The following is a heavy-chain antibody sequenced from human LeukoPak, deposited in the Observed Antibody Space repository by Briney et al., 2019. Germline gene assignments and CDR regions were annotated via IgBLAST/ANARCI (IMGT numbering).Heavy chain of an antibody. D-gene: IGHD3-16*01. CDR2: TYYRFKWYN. J-gene: IGHJ4*02. V-gene: IGHV6-1*01. Sequence: SQTLSLTRAISGYSVSTNIVAWNWTTQSPSRGLEWLGRTYYRFKWYNDYAVCVKSRITINPDTSTNQFSLQLNSATPDDTAVYYCAREDLGAAYFDFWGQGTLVTVSS. CDR1: GYSVSTNIVA. CDR3: AREDLGAAYFDF.